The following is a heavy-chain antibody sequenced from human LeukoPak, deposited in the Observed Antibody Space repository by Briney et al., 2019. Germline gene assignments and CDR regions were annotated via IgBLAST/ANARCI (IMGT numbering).Heavy chain of an antibody. CDR3: ARDRVVDYGGATPFDY. J-gene: IGHJ4*02. Sequence: GGSLRLSGAASGFTFSSYSMNWVRQAPGKGPEWVSSISSSSSYIYYADSVKGRFTISRDNAKNSLYLQMNSLRAEDTAVYYCARDRVVDYGGATPFDYWGQGTLVTVSS. D-gene: IGHD1-26*01. V-gene: IGHV3-21*01. CDR1: GFTFSSYS. CDR2: ISSSSSYI.